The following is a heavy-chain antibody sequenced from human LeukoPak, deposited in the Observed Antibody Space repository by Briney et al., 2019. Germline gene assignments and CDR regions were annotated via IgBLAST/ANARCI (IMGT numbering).Heavy chain of an antibody. V-gene: IGHV3-30*02. CDR2: IRYDGRNKYDGSYT. CDR3: AKAPDDFTDQGLFDY. J-gene: IGHJ4*02. Sequence: GGSLRLSCAASGFTSGMHWVRQAPGKGLGWGAFIRYDGRNKYDGSYTYYAYSVKGRFTISRDNSKNTLYLQMNSLRTEDTAFYYCAKAPDDFTDQGLFDYWGQGTPVTVSS. D-gene: IGHD2-21*02. CDR1: GFTSG.